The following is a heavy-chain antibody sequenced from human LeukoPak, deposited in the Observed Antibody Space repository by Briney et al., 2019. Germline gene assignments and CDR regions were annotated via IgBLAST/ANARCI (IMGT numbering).Heavy chain of an antibody. CDR1: GFTFSNAW. CDR2: IKSKTDGGTT. D-gene: IGHD2-15*01. V-gene: IGHV3-15*01. Sequence: GGSLRLSCAASGFTFSNAWMSWVRQAPGKGLEWVGRIKSKTDGGTTDYAAPVKGRFTISRDGSKNTLYLQMNSLKTEDTAVYYCTTDVGSSGMDVWGKGTTVTVSS. J-gene: IGHJ6*04. CDR3: TTDVGSSGMDV.